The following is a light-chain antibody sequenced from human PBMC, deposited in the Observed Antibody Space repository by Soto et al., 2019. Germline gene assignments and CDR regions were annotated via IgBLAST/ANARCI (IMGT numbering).Light chain of an antibody. CDR2: GAS. V-gene: IGKV1-9*01. Sequence: DIQLTQSPSFLCASVGDRVTITCRASQDISNYLAWYLQKPGKAPKLLIYGASTLHSGVPSRFSGSGSGTDFTLTVSSLQPEDFATYYCQQLNAYPHSFGGGTKVDIK. CDR3: QQLNAYPHS. CDR1: QDISNY. J-gene: IGKJ4*01.